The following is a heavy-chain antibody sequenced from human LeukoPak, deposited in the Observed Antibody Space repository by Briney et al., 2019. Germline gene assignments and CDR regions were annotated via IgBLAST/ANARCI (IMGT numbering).Heavy chain of an antibody. J-gene: IGHJ4*02. CDR1: GFTFSSYS. V-gene: IGHV3-48*01. CDR2: ISSSSSTI. CDR3: ARDLGSGY. Sequence: PGGSLRLSCAASGFTFSSYSMNWVRQAPGKGLEWVSYISSSSSTIYYADSVKGRFTISRDNAKNSLYLQMNSLRAEDTAVYYCARDLGSGYWGQGTLVTVSS. D-gene: IGHD6-19*01.